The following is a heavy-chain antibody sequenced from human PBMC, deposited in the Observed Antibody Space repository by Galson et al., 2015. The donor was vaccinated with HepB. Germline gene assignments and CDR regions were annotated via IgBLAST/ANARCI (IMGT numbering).Heavy chain of an antibody. D-gene: IGHD1-1*01. J-gene: IGHJ4*02. CDR3: ANWAGTSLGY. V-gene: IGHV3-23*01. Sequence: ETLSLTCSVSGFTFSSYAMSWVRQAPGKGLEWVSAISGSGGSTYYADSVKGRFTISRDNSKNTLYLQMNSLRAEDTAVYYCANWAGTSLGYWGQGTLVTVSS. CDR2: ISGSGGST. CDR1: GFTFSSYA.